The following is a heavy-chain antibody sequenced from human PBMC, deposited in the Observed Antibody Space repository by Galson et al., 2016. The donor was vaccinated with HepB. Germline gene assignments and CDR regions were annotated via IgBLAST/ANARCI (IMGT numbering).Heavy chain of an antibody. CDR2: ISYDGSNK. D-gene: IGHD2-2*01. CDR1: GFTFSDHY. V-gene: IGHV3-30*18. Sequence: SLRLSCAASGFTFSDHYMDWVRQAPGKGLEWVAFISYDGSNKKYADSVKGRFTISRDNSKKTLYLQMNSLRAEDTTVYYCAKDGRIYCSSASCHDHFHYWGQGTLVTVSS. CDR3: AKDGRIYCSSASCHDHFHY. J-gene: IGHJ4*02.